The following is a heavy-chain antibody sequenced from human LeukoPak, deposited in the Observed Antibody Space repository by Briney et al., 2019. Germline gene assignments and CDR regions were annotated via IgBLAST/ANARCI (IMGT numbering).Heavy chain of an antibody. V-gene: IGHV1-2*02. CDR3: ASGLFHYDILTGYYNSRMGWSPRNTPEAYYFDY. D-gene: IGHD3-9*01. CDR2: INPNSGGT. CDR1: GYTFTGYY. Sequence: GASVKVSCKASGYTFTGYYMHWVRQAPGQGLEWMGWINPNSGGTNYAQKFQGRVTMTRDTSISTAYMELSRLRSDDTAVYYCASGLFHYDILTGYYNSRMGWSPRNTPEAYYFDYWGQGTLVTVSS. J-gene: IGHJ4*02.